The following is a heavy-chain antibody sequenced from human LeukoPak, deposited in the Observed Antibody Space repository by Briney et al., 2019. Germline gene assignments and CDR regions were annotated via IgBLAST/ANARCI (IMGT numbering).Heavy chain of an antibody. CDR3: ARENSGYDFGDAFDI. V-gene: IGHV1-2*02. CDR1: GYTFTSYY. CDR2: INPNSGGT. J-gene: IGHJ3*02. D-gene: IGHD5-12*01. Sequence: ASVKVSCKASGYTFTSYYMHWVRQAPGQGLEWMGWINPNSGGTNYAQKFQGRVTMTRDTSISTAYMELSRLRSDGTAVYYCARENSGYDFGDAFDIWGQGTMVTVSS.